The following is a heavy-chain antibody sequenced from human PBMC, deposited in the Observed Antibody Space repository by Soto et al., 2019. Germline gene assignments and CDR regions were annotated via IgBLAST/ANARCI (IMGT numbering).Heavy chain of an antibody. V-gene: IGHV3-66*01. J-gene: IGHJ4*02. CDR2: IDIGGNT. CDR3: ARGRGSTGYLGREHYFDY. CDR1: GFSVTNNY. Sequence: LRLSCAASGFSVTNNYMNWVRQAPGKGLEWVSIIDIGGNTYYADSVKDRFTISRDNSRNTLYLHMDSLRAEDTAVYYCARGRGSTGYLGREHYFDYWGQGTRVTVS. D-gene: IGHD3-16*01.